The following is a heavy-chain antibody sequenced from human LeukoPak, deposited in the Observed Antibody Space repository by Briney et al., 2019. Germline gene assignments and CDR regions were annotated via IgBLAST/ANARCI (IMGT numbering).Heavy chain of an antibody. J-gene: IGHJ4*02. CDR1: WFTVSSNY. Sequence: GGSLRLSCAASWFTVSSNYMSWVGQAPGKGLGWVSVIYSGGSTYHADSVKGQFTIARDNSNNTLYLQMNSLRAEDTAVYYCAAQDNFDWPHRSFDYWGQGTLVTVSS. D-gene: IGHD3-9*01. CDR3: AAQDNFDWPHRSFDY. V-gene: IGHV3-53*01. CDR2: IYSGGST.